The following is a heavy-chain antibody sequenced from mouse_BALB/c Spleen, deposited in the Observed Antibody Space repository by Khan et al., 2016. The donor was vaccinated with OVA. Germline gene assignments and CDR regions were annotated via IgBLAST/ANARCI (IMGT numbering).Heavy chain of an antibody. CDR3: TREAYRYDEYYFDY. D-gene: IGHD2-14*01. V-gene: IGHV5-6-5*01. Sequence: EVQLQESGGGSVKPGGSLKLSCVVSGFTFSSYVMSWVRQTPEKRLEWVASISSGGSTYYPDSVKGRFTISRDNARNIVYLKMSSLRSEDMAMYFCTREAYRYDEYYFDYWGQGTTLTVSS. J-gene: IGHJ2*01. CDR2: ISSGGST. CDR1: GFTFSSYV.